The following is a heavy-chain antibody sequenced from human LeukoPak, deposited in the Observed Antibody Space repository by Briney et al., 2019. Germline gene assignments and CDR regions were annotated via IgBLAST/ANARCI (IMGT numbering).Heavy chain of an antibody. V-gene: IGHV3-21*01. CDR2: ISSSRSYI. D-gene: IGHD6-19*01. Sequence: GGSLRLSCAASGFTFSSYSMNWVRQAPGKGLEWVSFISSSRSYIYYADSVKGRFTISRDNAKNSLYLQMNSLRAEGKAVYYCARDADSGWSGYYYFGMDVWGQGTLVTVSS. J-gene: IGHJ6*02. CDR3: ARDADSGWSGYYYFGMDV. CDR1: GFTFSSYS.